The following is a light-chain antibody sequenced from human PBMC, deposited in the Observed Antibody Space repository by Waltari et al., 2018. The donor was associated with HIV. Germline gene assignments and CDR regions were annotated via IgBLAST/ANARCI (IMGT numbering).Light chain of an antibody. CDR2: SNN. CDR3: AAWDDSLNAWV. V-gene: IGLV1-44*01. J-gene: IGLJ3*02. Sequence: QSVLTQPPSASGTPGQRVTISCSGSNSNIGSNTVTWYQQLPGTAPKLLIYSNNQRPSGVPDRFSGSKSGTSASLAISGLQSEDEADYYCAAWDDSLNAWVFGGGTKLTVL. CDR1: NSNIGSNT.